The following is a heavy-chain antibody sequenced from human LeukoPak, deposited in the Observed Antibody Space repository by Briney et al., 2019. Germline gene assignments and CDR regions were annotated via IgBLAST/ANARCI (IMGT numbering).Heavy chain of an antibody. CDR2: ISYDGSNK. CDR3: ARDYYDSSGYPDY. Sequence: GGSLRLSCAASGFTFSGYAMHWVRQAPGKGLEWGAVISYDGSNKYYADSVKGRFTISRDNSKNTLYLQMNSLRAEDTAVYYCARDYYDSSGYPDYWGQGTLVTVSS. D-gene: IGHD3-22*01. V-gene: IGHV3-30-3*01. J-gene: IGHJ4*02. CDR1: GFTFSGYA.